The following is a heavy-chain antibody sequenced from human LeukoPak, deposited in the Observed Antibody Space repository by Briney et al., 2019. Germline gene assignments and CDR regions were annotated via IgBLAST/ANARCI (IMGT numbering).Heavy chain of an antibody. D-gene: IGHD5-12*01. V-gene: IGHV3-23*01. J-gene: IGHJ6*02. CDR2: ISGSGGST. CDR3: AKNGVDSGSTSYYSSGMDV. Sequence: GGSLRLSCAASGFTFSSYAMSWVRQAPGKGLEWVSAISGSGGSTYYADSVKGRFTISRDNSKNTLYLQMNSMRAEDTAVYYCAKNGVDSGSTSYYSSGMDVWGQGTTVTVSS. CDR1: GFTFSSYA.